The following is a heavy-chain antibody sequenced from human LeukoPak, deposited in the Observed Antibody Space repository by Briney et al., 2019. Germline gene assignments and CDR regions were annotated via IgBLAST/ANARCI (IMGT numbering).Heavy chain of an antibody. CDR3: ARVGSGYYYFDY. CDR1: GGSFSGYY. D-gene: IGHD3-22*01. CDR2: INHSGST. Sequence: PSETLSLTCAVYGGSFSGYYWSWIRQPPGKGLEWIGEINHSGSTNYNPSLKSRVTISVDTSKNQFSLKLSSVTAADTAVYYCARVGSGYYYFDYWGQGTLVTVSS. J-gene: IGHJ4*02. V-gene: IGHV4-34*01.